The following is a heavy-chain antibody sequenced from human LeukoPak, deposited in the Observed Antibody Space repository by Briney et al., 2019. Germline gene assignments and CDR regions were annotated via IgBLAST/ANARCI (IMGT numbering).Heavy chain of an antibody. CDR2: IYYTGSA. Sequence: SETLSLTSTVSGGSISSYYWSWIRQPPGKGLELIGYIYYTGSANYNPALKSRVAISLDMSKNQFSLKLSSVTAADTAVYYCASSPSGYFDHWGQGTPVTVSS. CDR1: GGSISSYY. J-gene: IGHJ4*02. V-gene: IGHV4-59*01. CDR3: ASSPSGYFDH.